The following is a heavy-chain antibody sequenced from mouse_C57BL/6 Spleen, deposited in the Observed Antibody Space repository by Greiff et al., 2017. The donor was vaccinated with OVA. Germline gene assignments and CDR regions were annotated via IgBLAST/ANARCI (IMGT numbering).Heavy chain of an antibody. Sequence: QVQLQQPGAELVKPGASVKMSCKASGYTFTSYWITWVKQRPGQGLEWIGDIYPGGGSTNYNEKFKGKATLTVDTSSSTAYLQLSSLTSEDSAVYDCAREGLCVTTVAGDYDAMDYWGQGTSVTVSA. CDR1: GYTFTSYW. J-gene: IGHJ4*01. CDR2: IYPGGGST. V-gene: IGHV1-55*01. D-gene: IGHD1-1*01. CDR3: AREGLCVTTVAGDYDAMDY.